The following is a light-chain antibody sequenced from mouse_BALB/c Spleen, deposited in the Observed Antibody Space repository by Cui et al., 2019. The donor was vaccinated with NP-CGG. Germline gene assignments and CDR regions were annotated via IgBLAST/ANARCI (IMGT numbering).Light chain of an antibody. CDR1: TGAVTTSNY. CDR3: ALWYSNHWV. V-gene: IGLV1*01. J-gene: IGLJ1*01. CDR2: GTN. Sequence: QAVVTQESAPTTSPGETVTLTCRSSTGAVTTSNYANWVQEKPDHLFTGLIGGTNNRAPGVPARFSGSLIRDKAALTITGAQTKDEAIYFCALWYSNHWVFGGGTKLTVL.